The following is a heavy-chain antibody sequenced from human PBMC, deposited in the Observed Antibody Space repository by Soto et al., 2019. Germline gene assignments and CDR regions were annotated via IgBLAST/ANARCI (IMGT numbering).Heavy chain of an antibody. V-gene: IGHV1-18*01. Sequence: ASVKVSCKASGYTFTSYGISWVRQAPGQGLEWMGWISAYNGNTNYAQKLQGRVTMTTDTSTSTAYMELRSLRSDDTAVYYCARVPGVVVPAASLSWFDPWGQGTLVTVSS. CDR3: ARVPGVVVPAASLSWFDP. CDR2: ISAYNGNT. D-gene: IGHD2-2*01. J-gene: IGHJ5*02. CDR1: GYTFTSYG.